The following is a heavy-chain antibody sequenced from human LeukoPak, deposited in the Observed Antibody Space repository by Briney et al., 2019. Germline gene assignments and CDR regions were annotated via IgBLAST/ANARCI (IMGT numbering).Heavy chain of an antibody. D-gene: IGHD3-3*01. CDR3: ARGWGYDFWSGPNSAYFDY. Sequence: GGSLRLSCAASGFTFSNNWMTWVRQAPGKGLEWVSSISSSSSYIYYADSVKGRFTISRDNSKNTLYLQMNSLRAEDTAVYYCARGWGYDFWSGPNSAYFDYWGQGTLVTVSS. CDR2: ISSSSSYI. CDR1: GFTFSNNW. J-gene: IGHJ4*02. V-gene: IGHV3-21*04.